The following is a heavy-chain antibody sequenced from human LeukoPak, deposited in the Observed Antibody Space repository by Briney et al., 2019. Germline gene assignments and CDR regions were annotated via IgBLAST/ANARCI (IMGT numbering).Heavy chain of an antibody. D-gene: IGHD2-2*01. Sequence: GGSLRLSCAASGFTFSSYGMHWVRQAPGKGLEWVAVISYDGSNKYYADAVKGRFTISRDNSKNSLYLQMNSLRDEDTAMYYCARDPLYCSTTSCYFDYWGQGTLVTVSS. V-gene: IGHV3-30*03. CDR3: ARDPLYCSTTSCYFDY. CDR2: ISYDGSNK. CDR1: GFTFSSYG. J-gene: IGHJ4*02.